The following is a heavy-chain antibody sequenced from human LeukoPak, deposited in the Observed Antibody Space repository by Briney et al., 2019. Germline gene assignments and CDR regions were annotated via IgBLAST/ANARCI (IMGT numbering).Heavy chain of an antibody. V-gene: IGHV4-39*01. CDR1: CASIRTSNYY. J-gene: IGHJ4*02. CDR2: IYYSGST. D-gene: IGHD5-24*01. CDR3: ARRDGYNPFDY. Sequence: SETLSLTCTVSCASIRTSNYYWGWIRQPPGKGLEWIWSIYYSGSTYYNLSLKSRVPISVDTSKTQFSLKLSSVTAADTAVYYCARRDGYNPFDYWGQRTLVTVSS.